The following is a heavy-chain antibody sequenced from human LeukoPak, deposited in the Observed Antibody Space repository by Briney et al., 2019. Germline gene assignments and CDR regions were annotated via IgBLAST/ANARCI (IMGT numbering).Heavy chain of an antibody. CDR1: GFTFNDYY. V-gene: IGHV3-11*01. CDR3: ASLRGSNPGDY. Sequence: GGSLRLSCAASGFTFNDYYMSWIRQAPGKGLEWVSYISSSGSTIYYADSVKGRFTISRDNAKNSLYLQMNSLRAEDTALYYCASLRGSNPGDYWGQGTLVTVSS. D-gene: IGHD1-14*01. CDR2: ISSSGSTI. J-gene: IGHJ4*02.